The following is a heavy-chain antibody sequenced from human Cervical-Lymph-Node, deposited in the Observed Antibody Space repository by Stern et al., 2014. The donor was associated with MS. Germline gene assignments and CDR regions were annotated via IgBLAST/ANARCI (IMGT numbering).Heavy chain of an antibody. V-gene: IGHV5-51*03. D-gene: IGHD5-18*01. Sequence: LQLVESGAEVKKPGASLKLSCKGSGYSFANYWIGWVRQMPGKGLEWMGSIYTGGSDTRYSPSFQGLVTISADKSISTAYLHWSSLKASDTAMYYCARPGDDTAKYGLDVWGQGTTVTVSS. CDR3: ARPGDDTAKYGLDV. CDR2: IYTGGSDT. CDR1: GYSFANYW. J-gene: IGHJ6*02.